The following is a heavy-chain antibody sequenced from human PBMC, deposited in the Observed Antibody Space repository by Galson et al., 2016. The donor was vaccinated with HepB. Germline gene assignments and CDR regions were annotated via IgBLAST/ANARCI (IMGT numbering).Heavy chain of an antibody. V-gene: IGHV3-74*01. CDR2: TNNDGTST. J-gene: IGHJ4*02. D-gene: IGHD1-26*01. CDR1: GFTFGSYW. Sequence: SLRLSCAASGFTFGSYWMHWVRQAPGKGLEWVSRTNNDGTSTTYADSVKGRFTISRDNTKNTLYQHMDTLRPEDTALYYCARDPGSFFDYWGQGSLVTVSS. CDR3: ARDPGSFFDY.